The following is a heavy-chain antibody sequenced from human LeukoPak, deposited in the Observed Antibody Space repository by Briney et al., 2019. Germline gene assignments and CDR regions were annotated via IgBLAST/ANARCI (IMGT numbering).Heavy chain of an antibody. CDR3: ATGGSSTTLRAFDI. CDR1: GGSISSYY. CDR2: IYYSGST. D-gene: IGHD2-2*01. Sequence: PSETLSLTCTVSGGSISSYYWSWLRQPPGKGLEWIGYIYYSGSTNYNPSLKSRVTISVDTSKNQFSLKLSSVTAADTAVYYCATGGSSTTLRAFDIWGQGTMVTVSS. J-gene: IGHJ3*02. V-gene: IGHV4-59*01.